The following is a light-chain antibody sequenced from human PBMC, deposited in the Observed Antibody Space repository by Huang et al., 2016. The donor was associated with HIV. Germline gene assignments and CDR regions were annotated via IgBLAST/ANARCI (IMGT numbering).Light chain of an antibody. CDR3: HQYNNWLLS. CDR1: RSVSTK. CDR2: GSS. Sequence: EIVMTQSPATLSVSPGPRVTLSCRANRSVSTKLAWYQQRHGQAPRLLIYGSSTRAPGIPARFSGSGSGTDFSLTISSLQSEDFALYYCHQYNNWLLSFGGGTRV. J-gene: IGKJ4*01. V-gene: IGKV3-15*01.